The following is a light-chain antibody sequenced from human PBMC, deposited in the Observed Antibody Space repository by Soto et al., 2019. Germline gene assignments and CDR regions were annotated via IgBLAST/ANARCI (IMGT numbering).Light chain of an antibody. CDR1: DIFAGY. CDR2: ETS. Sequence: EIVLTQSPATLSFAPGERATLSFRASDIFAGYLAWYQQKPGLPPRLLIYETSNRVIGIPARFSGSGSGTDFTLTISSLEPEDFGVYYCQQRWHWPSNTFGQGTRLEI. V-gene: IGKV3-11*01. CDR3: QQRWHWPSNT. J-gene: IGKJ5*01.